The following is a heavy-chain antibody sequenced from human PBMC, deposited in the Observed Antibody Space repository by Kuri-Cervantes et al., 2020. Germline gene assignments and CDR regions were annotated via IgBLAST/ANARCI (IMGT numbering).Heavy chain of an antibody. V-gene: IGHV1-2*02. CDR1: GYTFTSYD. J-gene: IGHJ4*02. Sequence: ASVKVSCKASGYTFTSYDINWVRQATGQGLEWMGWMNPDSGGTNYAQKFQGRVTMTRDTSISTAYMEVSRLRSDDTAVYYCASPLIAVAGSGFDYWGQGTLVTVSS. D-gene: IGHD6-19*01. CDR2: MNPDSGGT. CDR3: ASPLIAVAGSGFDY.